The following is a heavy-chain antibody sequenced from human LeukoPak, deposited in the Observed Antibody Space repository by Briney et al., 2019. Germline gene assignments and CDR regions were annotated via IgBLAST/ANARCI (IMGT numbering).Heavy chain of an antibody. Sequence: GGSLRLSCAASGFTFSSYAMSWVRQAPGKGLEWVSAISGSGGSTYYADSVKGRFTISRDNSKNTLYLQMNSLRAEDTAVYYCAKDDRVQYYDFWSGPMGYFDYWGQGTLVTVSS. V-gene: IGHV3-23*01. J-gene: IGHJ4*02. CDR1: GFTFSSYA. CDR2: ISGSGGST. CDR3: AKDDRVQYYDFWSGPMGYFDY. D-gene: IGHD3-3*01.